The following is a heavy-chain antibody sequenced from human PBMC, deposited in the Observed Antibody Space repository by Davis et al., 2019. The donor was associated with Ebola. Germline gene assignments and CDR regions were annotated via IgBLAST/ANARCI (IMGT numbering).Heavy chain of an antibody. CDR2: INPNSGGT. CDR3: ARGRVHRSYYDFWSGYSYAFDI. J-gene: IGHJ3*02. V-gene: IGHV1-2*02. CDR1: GYTFTGYY. D-gene: IGHD3-3*01. Sequence: ASVKVSCKASGYTFTGYYMHWVRQAPGQGLEWMGWINPNSGGTNYAQKFQGRVTMTTDTSTITAYMELRSLRSDDTAVYYCARGRVHRSYYDFWSGYSYAFDIWGQGTMVTVSS.